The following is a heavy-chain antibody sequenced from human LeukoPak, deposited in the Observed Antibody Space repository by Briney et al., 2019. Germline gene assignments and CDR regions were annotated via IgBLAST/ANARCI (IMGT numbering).Heavy chain of an antibody. CDR1: GYTFTSYY. Sequence: GPSVKLSCKASGYTFTSYYMHWVRQAPGQGLEWMGIINPSGGSTSYAQKFQGRVTMTRDMSTSTVYMELSSLRSEDTAVYYCARDLDHSNYVFCDWGQGTLVTVSS. J-gene: IGHJ4*02. CDR3: ARDLDHSNYVFCD. D-gene: IGHD4-11*01. V-gene: IGHV1-46*01. CDR2: INPSGGST.